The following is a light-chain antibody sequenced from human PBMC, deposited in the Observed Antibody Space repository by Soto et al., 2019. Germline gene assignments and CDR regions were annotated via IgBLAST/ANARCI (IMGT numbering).Light chain of an antibody. J-gene: IGKJ2*01. V-gene: IGKV1-39*01. CDR2: AAS. CDR1: QSISTY. CDR3: QQSYSSPNT. Sequence: DLPMTQSPSSLSASVGDRVTISCRASQSISTYLNWYRQKPGKAPELLIYAASSLQSGVPSRFSGSGSGTDFTLTISNLQPEDFSSYYCQQSYSSPNTFGQGTKLDIK.